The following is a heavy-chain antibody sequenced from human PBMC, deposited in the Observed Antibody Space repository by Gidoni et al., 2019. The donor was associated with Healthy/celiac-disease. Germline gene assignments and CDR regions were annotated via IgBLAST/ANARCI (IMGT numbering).Heavy chain of an antibody. Sequence: QVQLVESGGGVVQPGRSLRLSCAASGFTFSSYGMHWVRQAPGKGLEWVAVIWYDGSNKYYADSVKGRFTISRDNSKNTLYLQMNSLRAEDTAVYYCARDIARPDDYGDYVVTSHYYYGMDVWGQGTTVTVSS. CDR3: ARDIARPDDYGDYVVTSHYYYGMDV. CDR1: GFTFSSYG. D-gene: IGHD4-17*01. V-gene: IGHV3-33*01. CDR2: IWYDGSNK. J-gene: IGHJ6*02.